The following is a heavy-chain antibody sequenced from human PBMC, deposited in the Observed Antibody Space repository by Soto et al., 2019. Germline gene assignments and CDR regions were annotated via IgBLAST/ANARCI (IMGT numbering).Heavy chain of an antibody. CDR1: GFTFSSYD. CDR3: VIRVSGNYDY. Sequence: EVQLAESGGGMVQPGGSLRLSCVASGFTFSSYDMHWVRQAPGKGLEYVSSISSNGGTTYYGNSVKGRFTISRDNSKNTLYLQMVSLRAEDMAVYYCVIRVSGNYDYWGQGTLVTVSS. J-gene: IGHJ4*02. CDR2: ISSNGGTT. D-gene: IGHD1-7*01. V-gene: IGHV3-64*01.